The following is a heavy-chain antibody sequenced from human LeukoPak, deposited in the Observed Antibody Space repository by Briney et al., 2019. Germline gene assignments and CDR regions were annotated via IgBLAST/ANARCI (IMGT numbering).Heavy chain of an antibody. CDR1: GFXFSDFA. V-gene: IGHV3-23*01. D-gene: IGHD3-10*01. Sequence: GGSLRLSCAASGFXFSDFAISWVRQIPGKGLEWVSGISSDGGDAYYADSVKGRFTISRDNSKNTLYLQMSSLRAEDTAVYYCGYYGSGTYYDYWGQGTLVTVSS. CDR2: ISSDGGDA. CDR3: GYYGSGTYYDY. J-gene: IGHJ4*02.